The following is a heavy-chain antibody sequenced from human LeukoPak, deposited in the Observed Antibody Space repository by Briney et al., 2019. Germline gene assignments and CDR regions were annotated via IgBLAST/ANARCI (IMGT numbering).Heavy chain of an antibody. Sequence: SQTLSLTCAISGDSFSSSSAAWDWIRQSPSRGLDWLGRTYYRSKWYSDYAVSVKSRITINPDTSTSQLSLQVKTITPYDTAGDYCERLYDSSHYYGMDVWGQGTTVTVSS. J-gene: IGHJ6*02. V-gene: IGHV6-1*01. CDR2: TYYRSKWYS. CDR3: ERLYDSSHYYGMDV. D-gene: IGHD3-22*01. CDR1: GDSFSSSSAA.